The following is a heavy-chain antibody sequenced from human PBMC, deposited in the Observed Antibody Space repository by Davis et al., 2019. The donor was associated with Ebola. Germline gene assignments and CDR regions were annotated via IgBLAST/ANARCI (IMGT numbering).Heavy chain of an antibody. CDR2: IKGDGSQR. J-gene: IGHJ3*02. V-gene: IGHV3-74*01. D-gene: IGHD3-9*01. CDR1: GFTFGTHW. CDR3: SRVPRVGDKDGYI. Sequence: GESLKISCAASGFTFGTHWMHWVRQAPGKGLVWVPHIKGDGSQRNYADSVRGRFTLSRDNTKNTVYLQMNSLTVEDSGVYYCSRVPRVGDKDGYIWGHGTTVTVSS.